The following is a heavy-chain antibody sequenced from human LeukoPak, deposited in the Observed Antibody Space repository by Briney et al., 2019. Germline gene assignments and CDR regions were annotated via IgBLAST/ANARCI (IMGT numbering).Heavy chain of an antibody. V-gene: IGHV4-59*01. CDR2: IYYTGRT. J-gene: IGHJ4*02. Sequence: PETLSLTCTVSGGSISSYYWSWIRQPPGKGLEWIGYIYYTGRTNHNPSLKSRVTISVDTSKNQFSLELSSVTAADTAVYYCARYVSSGLDYWGQETLVTVSS. CDR3: ARYVSSGLDY. CDR1: GGSISSYY. D-gene: IGHD3-22*01.